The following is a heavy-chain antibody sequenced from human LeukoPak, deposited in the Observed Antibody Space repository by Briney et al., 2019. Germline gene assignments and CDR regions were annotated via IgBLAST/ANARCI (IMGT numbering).Heavy chain of an antibody. V-gene: IGHV3-23*01. CDR2: ISGSGAST. J-gene: IGHJ4*02. D-gene: IGHD6-19*01. CDR1: GFTFSSYA. Sequence: RGSLRLSCAASGFTFSSYAMSWVRQAPGKGLEWVSAISGSGASTYYADSVKGRFTISRDNSKNTLYLQMSSLRAEDTAVYYCAKVKYSSGTTYYFDYWGQGTLVTVST. CDR3: AKVKYSSGTTYYFDY.